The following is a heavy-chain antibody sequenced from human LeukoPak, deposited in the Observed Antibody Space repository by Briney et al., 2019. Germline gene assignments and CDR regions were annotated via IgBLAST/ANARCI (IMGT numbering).Heavy chain of an antibody. CDR2: IKQHGSEK. J-gene: IGHJ4*02. CDR3: AKDLAGSGSYSFDY. Sequence: GGSLRLSCEASGFSFSNYWMTWVRQAPGKGLEWVANIKQHGSEKDYVDSVKGRFTLSRDNAKNSVYLQMNSLRAEDTAVYYCAKDLAGSGSYSFDYWGQGTLVTVSS. D-gene: IGHD1-26*01. CDR1: GFSFSNYW. V-gene: IGHV3-7*05.